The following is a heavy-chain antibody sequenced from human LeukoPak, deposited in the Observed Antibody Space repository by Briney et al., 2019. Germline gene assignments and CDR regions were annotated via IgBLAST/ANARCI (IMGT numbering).Heavy chain of an antibody. CDR2: LYYTGST. V-gene: IGHV4-61*01. CDR3: ARDSFGTVTPYYFDY. CDR1: AGSVSSGSYY. J-gene: IGHJ4*02. D-gene: IGHD4-11*01. Sequence: SETLSLTCIVSAGSVSSGSYYWSWIRQPPGKGLEWIGHLYYTGSTNYNPSLKSRVTMSVDTSKNQFSLKLSSVTAADTAVYYCARDSFGTVTPYYFDYWGQGTLVTVSS.